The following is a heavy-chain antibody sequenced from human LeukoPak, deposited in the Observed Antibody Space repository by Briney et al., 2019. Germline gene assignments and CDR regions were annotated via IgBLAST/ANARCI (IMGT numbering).Heavy chain of an antibody. CDR3: AKDRGYSYGVDYFDY. D-gene: IGHD5-18*01. Sequence: PGGSLRLSCAASGFTFSSYGMHWVRQAPGKGLEWVAVISYDGSNKYYADSVKGRFTISRDNSKNTLYLQMNNLRAEDTAVYYCAKDRGYSYGVDYFDYWGQGTLVTVSS. CDR1: GFTFSSYG. J-gene: IGHJ4*02. V-gene: IGHV3-30*18. CDR2: ISYDGSNK.